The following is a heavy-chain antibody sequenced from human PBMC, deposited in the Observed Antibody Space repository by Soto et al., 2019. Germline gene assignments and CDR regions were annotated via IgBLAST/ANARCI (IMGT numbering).Heavy chain of an antibody. CDR3: ARDGLVVVAASFYYYYGMDV. D-gene: IGHD2-15*01. V-gene: IGHV1-46*01. CDR1: GYTFTSYY. CDR2: INPSGGST. Sequence: ASVKVSCKASGYTFTSYYMHWVRQAPGQGLEWMGKINPSGGSTSYAQKFQGRVTMTRDTSTSTVYMELSSLRSEDTAVYYCARDGLVVVAASFYYYYGMDVWGQGTTVTVSS. J-gene: IGHJ6*02.